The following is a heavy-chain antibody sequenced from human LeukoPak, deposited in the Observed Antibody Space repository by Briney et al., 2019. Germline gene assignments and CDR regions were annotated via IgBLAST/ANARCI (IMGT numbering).Heavy chain of an antibody. Sequence: SETLSLTRAVYGGSFSGYYWSWIRQPPGKGLEWIGEINHSGSTNYNPSLKSRVTISVDTSKNQFSLKLSSVTAADTAVYYCARGELNRISGYSYVFDYWGQGTLVTVSS. CDR3: ARGELNRISGYSYVFDY. J-gene: IGHJ4*02. CDR2: INHSGST. CDR1: GGSFSGYY. V-gene: IGHV4-34*01. D-gene: IGHD5-18*01.